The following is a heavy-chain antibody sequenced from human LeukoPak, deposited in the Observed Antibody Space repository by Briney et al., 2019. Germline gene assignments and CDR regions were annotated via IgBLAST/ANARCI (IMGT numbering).Heavy chain of an antibody. CDR2: INPSGGST. D-gene: IGHD3-10*01. Sequence: ASVKVSCEASGYTFTSYYMHWVRQAPGQGLEWVGIINPSGGSTSYAQKFQGRVTMTRDTPTSTVYMELSSLSSEDTAVYYCARVNYGSGSYPGIFDYWGQGTLVTVSS. CDR1: GYTFTSYY. V-gene: IGHV1-46*01. CDR3: ARVNYGSGSYPGIFDY. J-gene: IGHJ4*02.